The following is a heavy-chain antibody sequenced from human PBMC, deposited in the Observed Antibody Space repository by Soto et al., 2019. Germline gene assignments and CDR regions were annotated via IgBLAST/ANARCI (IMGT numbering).Heavy chain of an antibody. CDR1: GFKVTDYY. J-gene: IGHJ6*03. V-gene: IGHV3-11*01. Sequence: AQLVESGGGLVKPGGSLTLSCAVSGFKVTDYYMSWIRQAPGKGLDWVAMISRSGNTIHYADSVNGRFTISKDNAKNSLYLPMTSLSPEDTAVYYCAREEDVFLYYYMDVWGKGTTVIVSS. CDR3: AREEDVFLYYYMDV. CDR2: ISRSGNTI. D-gene: IGHD3-10*02.